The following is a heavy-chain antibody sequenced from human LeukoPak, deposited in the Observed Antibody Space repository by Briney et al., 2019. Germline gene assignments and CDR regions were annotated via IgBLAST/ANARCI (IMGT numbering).Heavy chain of an antibody. Sequence: SETLSLTCTVSGSSISSYYWSWIRQPPGKGLEWIGYIYYSGSTTYNPSLKSRVTMSVDTSNNQFSLKLSSVTAADTAVYYCATIINITMIDNYYMDVWGKGTMVTVSS. J-gene: IGHJ6*03. CDR2: IYYSGST. CDR1: GSSISSYY. D-gene: IGHD3-22*01. V-gene: IGHV4-59*01. CDR3: ATIINITMIDNYYMDV.